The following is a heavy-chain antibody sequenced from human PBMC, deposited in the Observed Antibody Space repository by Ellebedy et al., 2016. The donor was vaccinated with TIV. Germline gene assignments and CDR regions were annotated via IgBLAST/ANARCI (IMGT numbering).Heavy chain of an antibody. V-gene: IGHV3-23*01. CDR1: GFTFSHYA. CDR2: ITGAGDST. D-gene: IGHD3-10*01. CDR3: AKMDRAGAVYFDY. Sequence: GESLKISCAASGFTFSHYAMSWVRQAPGSGLEWVSTITGAGDSTYYAASVKGRFTISRDNSKNTLYLRLNSLRAEDTAVYYCAKMDRAGAVYFDYWGQGTLVTVSS. J-gene: IGHJ4*02.